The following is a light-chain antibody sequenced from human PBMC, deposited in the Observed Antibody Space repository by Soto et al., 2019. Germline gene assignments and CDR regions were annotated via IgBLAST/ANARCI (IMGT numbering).Light chain of an antibody. V-gene: IGKV4-1*01. Sequence: DIVMTQSPDSLAVSLGERATINCKSSQSVLYSSNNKNYLNWYQQKPGQPLKLLIYWASTRESVVPDRFSGSGSGTDFTLTISSLQAEDVAVYYCQKYYGIPTFGQGNKVEIK. CDR1: QSVLYSSNNKNY. J-gene: IGKJ1*01. CDR3: QKYYGIPT. CDR2: WAS.